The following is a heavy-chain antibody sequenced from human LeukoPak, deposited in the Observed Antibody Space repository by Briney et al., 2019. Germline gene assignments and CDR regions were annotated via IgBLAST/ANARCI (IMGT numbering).Heavy chain of an antibody. D-gene: IGHD6-19*01. CDR2: IYYSGST. CDR1: GGSISSSSYY. Sequence: SETLSLTCTVSGGSISSSSYYWGWIRQPPGKGLEWIGSIYYSGSTYYNPSLKSRVTISVDTSKNQFSLKLSSVTAADTAMYYCARDETYSSDWQSNHYYYYMDVWGKGTTVTISS. J-gene: IGHJ6*03. V-gene: IGHV4-39*07. CDR3: ARDETYSSDWQSNHYYYYMDV.